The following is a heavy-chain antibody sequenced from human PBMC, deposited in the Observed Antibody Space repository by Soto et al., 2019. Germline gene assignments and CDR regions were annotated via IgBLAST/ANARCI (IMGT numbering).Heavy chain of an antibody. CDR2: IIPIFGTA. Sequence: SSVKISCKSSGCTFSSYAISCVRHAPVQVLDWMGGIIPIFGTANYAQKFQGRVTITADESTSTAYMELSSLRSEDTAVYYCARDRVSDCARGVCELFDPWGQGTLVTVSS. V-gene: IGHV1-69*13. D-gene: IGHD2-21*02. CDR3: ARDRVSDCARGVCELFDP. J-gene: IGHJ5*02. CDR1: GCTFSSYA.